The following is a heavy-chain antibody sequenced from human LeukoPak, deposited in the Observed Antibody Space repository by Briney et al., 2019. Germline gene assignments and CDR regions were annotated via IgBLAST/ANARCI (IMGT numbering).Heavy chain of an antibody. CDR3: ARRTRDTAMVLFDY. CDR2: IYHSGST. D-gene: IGHD5-18*01. J-gene: IGHJ4*02. CDR1: GYSISSGYY. V-gene: IGHV4-38-2*02. Sequence: PSETLSLTCTVSGYSISSGYYWGWIRQPPGKGLEWIGSIYHSGSTYYNPSLKSRVTISVDTSKNQFSLKLSSVTAADTAVYYCARRTRDTAMVLFDYWGQGTLVTVSS.